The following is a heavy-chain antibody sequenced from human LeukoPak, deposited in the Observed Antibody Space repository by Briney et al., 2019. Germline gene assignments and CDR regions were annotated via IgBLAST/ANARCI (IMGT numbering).Heavy chain of an antibody. CDR3: ARGLECSSTSCHSTLYYYGMDV. Sequence: PSETLSLTCAVYGGSFSGYYWSWIRQPPGKGLEWIGEINHSESTNYNPSLKSRLTISVDTSKNQFSLKLSSVTAADTAVYYWARGLECSSTSCHSTLYYYGMDVWGQGTTVTVSS. V-gene: IGHV4-34*01. D-gene: IGHD2-2*01. J-gene: IGHJ6*02. CDR2: INHSEST. CDR1: GGSFSGYY.